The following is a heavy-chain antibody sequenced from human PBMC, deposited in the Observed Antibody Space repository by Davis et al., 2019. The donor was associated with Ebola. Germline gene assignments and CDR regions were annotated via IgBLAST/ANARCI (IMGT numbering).Heavy chain of an antibody. CDR2: IWYDGSNK. Sequence: GESLKISCAASGFTFSTYGMHWVRQAPGKGLEWVAVIWYDGSNKYYADSVKGRFTISRDNSKNTLYLQMNSLRAEDTAVYYCARDRGFGAAGPFDYWGQGTLVTVSS. CDR1: GFTFSTYG. CDR3: ARDRGFGAAGPFDY. V-gene: IGHV3-33*01. J-gene: IGHJ4*02. D-gene: IGHD6-13*01.